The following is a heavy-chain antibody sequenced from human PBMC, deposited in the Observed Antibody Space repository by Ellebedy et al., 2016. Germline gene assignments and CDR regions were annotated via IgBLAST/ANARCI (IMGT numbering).Heavy chain of an antibody. D-gene: IGHD2-15*01. V-gene: IGHV3-21*01. J-gene: IGHJ4*02. CDR3: ARDQTGYCSGGSSYPWDS. Sequence: GESLKISXEASGFSFSDYSMNWVRQAPGKGLEWVSSISSSSTYMWYADSLKGRFTISRDNAKNSLYLQMNSLRAGDTAVYYCARDQTGYCSGGSSYPWDSWGQGTLVTVSS. CDR1: GFSFSDYS. CDR2: ISSSSTYM.